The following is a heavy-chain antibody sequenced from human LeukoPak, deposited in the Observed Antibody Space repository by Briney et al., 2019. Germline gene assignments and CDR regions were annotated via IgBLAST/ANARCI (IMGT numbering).Heavy chain of an antibody. J-gene: IGHJ6*03. CDR2: ISSSGSTI. CDR3: ARDHGTFGYYYYYMDV. D-gene: IGHD3-16*01. Sequence: GGSLRLSCAASGFTFSDYYMSWIRQAPGKGLEGVSYISSSGSTIYYADSVKGRFTISRDNAKNSLYLQMNSLRAEDTAVYYCARDHGTFGYYYYYMDVWGKGTTVTVSS. CDR1: GFTFSDYY. V-gene: IGHV3-11*01.